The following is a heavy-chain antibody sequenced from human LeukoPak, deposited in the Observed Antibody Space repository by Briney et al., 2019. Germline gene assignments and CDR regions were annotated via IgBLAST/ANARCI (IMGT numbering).Heavy chain of an antibody. CDR2: IGAAGT. CDR3: AKNWGPLHM. Sequence: SGGSLRLGCAASGFTFRNFAMSWVSQAPGKGMEWPSSIGAAGTYYADSVEGRFTISRDDSKNTVYLQLNSLRVDDTALYYCAKNWGPLHMGGQGTMVTVSS. D-gene: IGHD3-16*01. V-gene: IGHV3-23*01. J-gene: IGHJ3*01. CDR1: GFTFRNFA.